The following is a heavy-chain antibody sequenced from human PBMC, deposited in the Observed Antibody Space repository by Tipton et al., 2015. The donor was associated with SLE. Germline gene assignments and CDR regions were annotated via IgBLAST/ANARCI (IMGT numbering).Heavy chain of an antibody. CDR1: GGSISSSPYY. CDR2: ISFSGTT. V-gene: IGHV4-39*07. CDR3: TRVMTGSRSDF. J-gene: IGHJ4*02. D-gene: IGHD1-26*01. Sequence: TLSLTCTVSGGSISSSPYYWGWVRQTPGKGLEWLGSISFSGTTYFNPSLKSRVTLSRDTSKNQFSLNLNSVTAADTALYYCTRVMTGSRSDFWGRGTLVTVSP.